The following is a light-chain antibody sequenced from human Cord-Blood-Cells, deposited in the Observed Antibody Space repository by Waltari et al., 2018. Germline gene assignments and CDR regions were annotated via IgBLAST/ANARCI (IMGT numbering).Light chain of an antibody. CDR1: SSDVGGYNY. CDR2: DVS. CDR3: CSYAGSYTYV. Sequence: QSALTQPRSVSGSPGQSVTISCTGTSSDVGGYNYVSWYQQHPGKAPKLMIYDVSKRPSGVPDRFSGSKSGNTASLTIAGLHAEDEADYYCCSYAGSYTYVFGTGTKVTGL. J-gene: IGLJ1*01. V-gene: IGLV2-11*01.